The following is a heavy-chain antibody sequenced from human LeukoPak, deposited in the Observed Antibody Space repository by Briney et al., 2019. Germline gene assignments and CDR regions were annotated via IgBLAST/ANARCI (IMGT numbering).Heavy chain of an antibody. D-gene: IGHD3-22*01. CDR2: VRYDGSNE. CDR1: GFVFSDYG. Sequence: GGSLRLSCAASGFVFSDYGMHWVRQAPGKGLEWVAFVRYDGSNEYYADSMKGRFTISRDNSKNTLYLQMNSLRAEDTAVYSCAREIDSSGYQANYFDYWGQGTLVTVSS. J-gene: IGHJ4*02. CDR3: AREIDSSGYQANYFDY. V-gene: IGHV3-30*02.